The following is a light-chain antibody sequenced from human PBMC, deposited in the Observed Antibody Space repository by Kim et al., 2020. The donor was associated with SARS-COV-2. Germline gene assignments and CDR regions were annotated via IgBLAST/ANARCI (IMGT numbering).Light chain of an antibody. CDR2: DVN. V-gene: IGLV2-14*03. CDR1: SSDVGAYNY. J-gene: IGLJ1*01. Sequence: QSALTQPASVSGSPGQSITISCTGTSSDVGAYNYVSWYQHHPGKAPKLMIFDVNKRPSGLSNRFSGSKSGNTASLTISGLKAEDEADYYCSSYASTRSYVFGTGTKVTVL. CDR3: SSYASTRSYV.